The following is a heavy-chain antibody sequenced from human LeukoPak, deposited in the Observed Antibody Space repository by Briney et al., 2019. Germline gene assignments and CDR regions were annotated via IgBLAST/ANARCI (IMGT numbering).Heavy chain of an antibody. D-gene: IGHD6-6*01. V-gene: IGHV3-30*02. CDR3: ANLARPLDY. J-gene: IGHJ4*02. CDR2: IRYDGSNE. CDR1: GFTFSTYG. Sequence: GGSLRLSCVASGFTFSTYGMHWVRQAPGKGLEWVAFIRYDGSNEYLDSVKGRFTISRDNSKDTLYLQMNSLKPEDTAVYYCANLARPLDYWGQGALVTVSS.